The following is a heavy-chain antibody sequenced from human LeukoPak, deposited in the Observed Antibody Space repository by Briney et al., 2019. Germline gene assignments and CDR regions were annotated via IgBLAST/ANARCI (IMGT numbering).Heavy chain of an antibody. Sequence: PGGSLRPSCSASGFTFSSYAMHWVRQAPGKGLEYVSAISSNGGSTYYADSVKGRFTISRDNSKNTLYLQMSSLRAEDTAVYYCVKGPAAMPPYYYGMDVWGKGTTVTVSS. CDR2: ISSNGGST. J-gene: IGHJ6*04. CDR1: GFTFSSYA. D-gene: IGHD2-2*01. V-gene: IGHV3-64D*06. CDR3: VKGPAAMPPYYYGMDV.